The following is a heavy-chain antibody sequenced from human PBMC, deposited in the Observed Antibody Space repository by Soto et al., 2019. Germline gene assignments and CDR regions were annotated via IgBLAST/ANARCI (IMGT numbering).Heavy chain of an antibody. CDR2: IYGGGDGI. V-gene: IGHV3-23*04. CDR3: AKDRQPDGFWPFDH. Sequence: EVQLVESGGGLVQPGGSLRLSCVGSGFPFSPYTMSWVRQAPGQGLEWLSGIYGGGDGISYADSVKGRFTISRDNSRSTVYLQMNSLRSDDTAIYYCAKDRQPDGFWPFDHWGRGTLIVVFS. CDR1: GFPFSPYT. J-gene: IGHJ4*02. D-gene: IGHD3-3*01.